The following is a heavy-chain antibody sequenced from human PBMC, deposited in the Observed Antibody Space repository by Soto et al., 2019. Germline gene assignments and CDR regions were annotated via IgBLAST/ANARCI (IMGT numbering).Heavy chain of an antibody. Sequence: EVQLLESGGGLVQPGGSLRLSCAASGFTFSSYAMSWVRQAPGKGLEWVSAISGSGGSTYYADSVKGRFTIARDNSKNTLYLQMNSLRAEDTAVYYCAKDFDGGSRVFDYWGQGTLVTVSS. CDR3: AKDFDGGSRVFDY. V-gene: IGHV3-23*01. D-gene: IGHD2-15*01. CDR2: ISGSGGST. J-gene: IGHJ4*02. CDR1: GFTFSSYA.